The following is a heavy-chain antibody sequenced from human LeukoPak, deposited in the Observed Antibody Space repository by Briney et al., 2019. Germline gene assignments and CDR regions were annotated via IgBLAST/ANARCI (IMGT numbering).Heavy chain of an antibody. J-gene: IGHJ4*02. CDR1: GFTVSNNY. V-gene: IGHV3-23*01. CDR2: ISGSGGST. Sequence: GGSLRLSCAASGFTVSNNYMSWVRQAPGKGLEWVSAISGSGGSTYYADSVKGRFTISRDNSKNTLYLQMNSLRAEDTAVYYCAKGGRRESFDYWGQGTLVTVSS. CDR3: AKGGRRESFDY. D-gene: IGHD3-10*01.